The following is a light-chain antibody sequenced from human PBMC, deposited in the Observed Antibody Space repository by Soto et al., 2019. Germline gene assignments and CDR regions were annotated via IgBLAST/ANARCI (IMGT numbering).Light chain of an antibody. J-gene: IGLJ2*01. Sequence: QPVLTQSPSASASLGASVKLTCTLTSGHSSYAIAWHQLQPEKGPRYLMKLNSDGRLDKGDGIPGRFSGSSSGAERYLTISSLQSEDEADYYCQTWGAGIVLFGGGTKVTVL. CDR3: QTWGAGIVL. CDR1: SGHSSYA. CDR2: LNSDGRL. V-gene: IGLV4-69*01.